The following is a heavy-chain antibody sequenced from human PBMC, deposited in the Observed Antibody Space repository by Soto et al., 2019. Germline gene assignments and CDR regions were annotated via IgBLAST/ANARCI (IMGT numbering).Heavy chain of an antibody. D-gene: IGHD2-2*01. CDR3: ATGAGSTLHRAEYFQH. CDR1: GFTFSSYA. V-gene: IGHV3-23*01. Sequence: LILYCAASGFTFSSYAMSSVRQAPGMALEWVAATSGSGGSTYYADSVKGRFTISSDNSKNTLYLQMNIPRAENTVVSYCATGAGSTLHRAEYFQHWGQGTLVTVSS. CDR2: TSGSGGST. J-gene: IGHJ1*01.